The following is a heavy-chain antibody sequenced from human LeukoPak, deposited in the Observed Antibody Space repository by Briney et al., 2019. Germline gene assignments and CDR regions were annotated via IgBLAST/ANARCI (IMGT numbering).Heavy chain of an antibody. CDR3: TRLPLDYSVDY. Sequence: AEPLSLTCTVSGDSISNTAYWWGWIRQSPGKGLEWIESVSYLGTTSYNPSLKSQVTMSMDTSKKQFSLQLSSVTAADTAVYYCTRLPLDYSVDYWGQGALVSVSS. CDR2: VSYLGTT. D-gene: IGHD4-11*01. CDR1: GDSISNTAYW. J-gene: IGHJ4*02. V-gene: IGHV4-39*01.